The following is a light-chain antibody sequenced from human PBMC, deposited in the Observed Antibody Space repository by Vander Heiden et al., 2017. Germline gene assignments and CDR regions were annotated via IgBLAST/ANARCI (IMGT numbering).Light chain of an antibody. CDR2: KAS. Sequence: DIQMTQSPSTLSASVGDRVTITCWASQSISSWLAWYQQKPGKAPNLLIYKASSLESGVPSRFSGSGSGTEFTLTISSLQPDDCATYYCQQYNSYPRTFGQGTKVEIK. V-gene: IGKV1-5*03. CDR3: QQYNSYPRT. CDR1: QSISSW. J-gene: IGKJ1*01.